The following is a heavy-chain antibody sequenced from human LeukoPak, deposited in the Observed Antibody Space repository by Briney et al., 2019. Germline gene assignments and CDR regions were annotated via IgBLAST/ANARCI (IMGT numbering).Heavy chain of an antibody. CDR3: AKDCKSGDGYWDFDY. CDR2: ITGGRST. J-gene: IGHJ4*02. Sequence: GGSLRLSCAASGFTFSIYAMSWVRQAPGKGLEWVSGITGGRSTYYADSVKGRFTISRDNSKNTMSMEMNSLRVEDTAVYYCAKDCKSGDGYWDFDYWGQGILVTVSS. CDR1: GFTFSIYA. D-gene: IGHD5-24*01. V-gene: IGHV3-23*01.